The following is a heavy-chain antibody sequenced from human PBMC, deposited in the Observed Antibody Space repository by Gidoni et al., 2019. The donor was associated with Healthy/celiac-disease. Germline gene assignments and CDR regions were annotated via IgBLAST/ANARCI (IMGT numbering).Heavy chain of an antibody. CDR1: GFTFADYA. CDR3: AKDMWVAVAGTYYYYGMDV. J-gene: IGHJ6*02. Sequence: EVQLVESGGGLVQPGRSLRLSCAASGFTFADYAMHWVRQAPGKGLEWVSGISWNSGSIGYADSVKGRFTISRDNAKNSLYLQMNSLRAEDTALYYCAKDMWVAVAGTYYYYGMDVWGQGTTVTVSS. D-gene: IGHD6-19*01. CDR2: ISWNSGSI. V-gene: IGHV3-9*01.